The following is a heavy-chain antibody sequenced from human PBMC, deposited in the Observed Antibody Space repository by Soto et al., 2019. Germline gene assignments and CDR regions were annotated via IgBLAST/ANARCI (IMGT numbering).Heavy chain of an antibody. V-gene: IGHV4-30-4*01. J-gene: IGHJ4*02. CDR3: AGGDPSGSYFDS. CDR1: GGSISSGDYY. CDR2: IYYSGST. Sequence: QVQLQESGPGLVKPSQTLSLTCTVSGGSISSGDYYWSWIRQPPGKGLEWIGYIYYSGSTYYNPSLKSRXXIXVAXSENQFSLKLSSVTAADTAVYYCAGGDPSGSYFDSWGQGTLVTVSS. D-gene: IGHD1-26*01.